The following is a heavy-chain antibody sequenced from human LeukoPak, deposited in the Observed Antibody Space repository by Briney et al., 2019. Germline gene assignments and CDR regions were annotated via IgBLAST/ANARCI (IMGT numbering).Heavy chain of an antibody. V-gene: IGHV3-7*01. D-gene: IGHD3-10*01. CDR3: ARDVGELLWFGELSTTPDY. CDR1: GFTFSSYW. CDR2: IKQDGSEK. Sequence: TGGSLRLSXAASGFTFSSYWMSWVRPAPGNGLEWVANIKQDGSEKYYVDSVKGRFTISRDNAKNSLYLQMNSLRAEDTAVYYCARDVGELLWFGELSTTPDYWGQGTLVTVSS. J-gene: IGHJ4*02.